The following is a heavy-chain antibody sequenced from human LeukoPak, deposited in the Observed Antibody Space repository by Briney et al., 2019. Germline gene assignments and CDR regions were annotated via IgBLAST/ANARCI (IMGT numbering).Heavy chain of an antibody. CDR2: ISAYNGNT. CDR1: GYTFTSYG. CDR3: ARDRTRHSGCDPDY. D-gene: IGHD5-12*01. Sequence: ASVKVSCKASGYTFTSYGISWVRQAPGQGLEWMGWISAYNGNTNYAQKLQGRVTMTRDTSISTAYMELSRLRSDDTAVYYCARDRTRHSGCDPDYWGQGTLVTVSS. V-gene: IGHV1-18*01. J-gene: IGHJ4*02.